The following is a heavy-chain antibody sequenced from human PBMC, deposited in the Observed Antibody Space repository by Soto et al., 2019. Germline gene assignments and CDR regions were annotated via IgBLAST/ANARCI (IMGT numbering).Heavy chain of an antibody. CDR1: GGSISSGGYY. J-gene: IGHJ4*02. Sequence: PSETLSLTCTVSGGSISSGGYYLSWIRQHPGKGLEWIGYIYYSGSTYYNPSLKSRVTISVDTSKNQFSLKLSSVTAADTAVYYCATLGIAAAGPNFDYWGQGTLVTVSS. CDR2: IYYSGST. D-gene: IGHD6-13*01. V-gene: IGHV4-31*03. CDR3: ATLGIAAAGPNFDY.